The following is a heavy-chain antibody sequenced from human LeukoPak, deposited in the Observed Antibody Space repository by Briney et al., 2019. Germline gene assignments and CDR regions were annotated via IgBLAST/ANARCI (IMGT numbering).Heavy chain of an antibody. CDR1: GVSISSYY. J-gene: IGHJ3*02. CDR3: ARDYGGNSITFGI. V-gene: IGHV4-59*01. D-gene: IGHD4-23*01. CDR2: IAYSGST. Sequence: SETLSLTCTVSGVSISSYYWSWIRQPPGKGLEWVGYIAYSGSTIYNPSLKSRVTITLGTSKNLFSLKLTSVTAADTAVYYCARDYGGNSITFGIWGQGTMVTVSS.